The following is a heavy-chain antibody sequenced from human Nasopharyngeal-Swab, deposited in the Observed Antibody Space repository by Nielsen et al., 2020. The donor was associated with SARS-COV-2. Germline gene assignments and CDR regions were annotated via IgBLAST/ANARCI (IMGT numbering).Heavy chain of an antibody. CDR1: GFTFDDCA. CDR2: ISWNSGSI. J-gene: IGHJ3*02. D-gene: IGHD3-10*02. Sequence: GGSLRLSCAASGFTFDDCAMHWVRQAPGKGLEWVSGISWNSGSIGYADSVKGRFTISRDNAKNSLYLQMNSLRAEDTALYYCAKDIVRGVMDAFDIWGQGTMVTVSS. CDR3: AKDIVRGVMDAFDI. V-gene: IGHV3-9*01.